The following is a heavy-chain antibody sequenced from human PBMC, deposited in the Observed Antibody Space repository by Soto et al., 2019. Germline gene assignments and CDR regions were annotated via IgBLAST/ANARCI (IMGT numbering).Heavy chain of an antibody. Sequence: GGSLRLSCAAAGFTFNNYAMSWVRQAPGKGLEWVSAISANGEGIYYADSVKGRFIISRDSSKNTVFLHMDSLTAEDTAVYYCAKDRNYPRDQFHNWGQGTLVTVSS. CDR3: AKDRNYPRDQFHN. CDR1: GFTFNNYA. CDR2: ISANGEGI. D-gene: IGHD1-7*01. J-gene: IGHJ4*02. V-gene: IGHV3-23*01.